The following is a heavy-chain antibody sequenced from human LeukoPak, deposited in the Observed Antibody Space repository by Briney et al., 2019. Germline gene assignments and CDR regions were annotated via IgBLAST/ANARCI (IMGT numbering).Heavy chain of an antibody. CDR3: AKVGYDILTGYDY. V-gene: IGHV3-23*01. CDR2: ISGSGGST. D-gene: IGHD3-9*01. CDR1: GFTFSSYA. J-gene: IGHJ4*02. Sequence: PGGSLRLSCAASGFTFSSYAMSWVRQAPGKGLEWVSAISGSGGSTYYADSVKGRFTISRDNSKNTLYLQMNSQRAEDTAVYYCAKVGYDILTGYDYWGQGTLVTVSS.